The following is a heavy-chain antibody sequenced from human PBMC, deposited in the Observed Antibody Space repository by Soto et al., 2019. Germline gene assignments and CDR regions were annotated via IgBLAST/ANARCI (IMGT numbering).Heavy chain of an antibody. D-gene: IGHD2-15*01. V-gene: IGHV3-74*01. CDR1: EFTFSSSW. Sequence: QRLSCVVSEFTFSSSWMHWVRQGPGKGLVWVSRINSDGSSTNYADSVKGRFTTSRYNAKNMLYLQMNSLRAEDTAIYYCVTGWSDYWGKGTLVTVSS. CDR3: VTGWSDY. J-gene: IGHJ4*02. CDR2: INSDGSST.